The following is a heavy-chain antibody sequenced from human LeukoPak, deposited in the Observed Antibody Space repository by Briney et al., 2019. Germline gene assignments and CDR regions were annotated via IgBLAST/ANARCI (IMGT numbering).Heavy chain of an antibody. Sequence: GGSLRLSCVASGFTFNNYAMTWVRQAPGKGLEWVSAISWNSGSIGYADSVKGRFTISRDNAKNSLYLQMNSLRAGDTAVYYCARVFRGYFDYWGQGTLVTVSS. V-gene: IGHV3-9*01. CDR3: ARVFRGYFDY. CDR1: GFTFNNYA. J-gene: IGHJ4*02. CDR2: ISWNSGSI.